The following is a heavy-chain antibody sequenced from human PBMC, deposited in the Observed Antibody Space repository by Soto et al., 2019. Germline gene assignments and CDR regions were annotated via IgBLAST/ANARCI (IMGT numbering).Heavy chain of an antibody. CDR1: GDSINSSHY. CDR3: ARGQPIVVVTAITEYFQH. CDR2: INHSGST. J-gene: IGHJ1*01. V-gene: IGHV4-34*01. Sequence: PSETLSLTCAVSGDSINSSHYWSWIRQPPGKGLEWIGEINHSGSTNYNPSLKSRVTISVDTSKNQFSLKLSSVTAADTAVYYCARGQPIVVVTAITEYFQHWGQGTLVTVSS. D-gene: IGHD2-21*02.